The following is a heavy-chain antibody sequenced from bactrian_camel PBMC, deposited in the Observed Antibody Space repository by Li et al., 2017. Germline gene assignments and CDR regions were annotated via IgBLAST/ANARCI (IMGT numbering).Heavy chain of an antibody. CDR2: INGRGSA. V-gene: IGHV3S1*01. CDR1: GFTFSTYW. D-gene: IGHD2*01. Sequence: VESGGGLVQPGGSLRLSCSASGFTFSTYWMYWVRQAPGKGLEYVSKINGRGSAFYNDFAKGRFSISRDNAKNTLYLLFVGLKTEDTAKYYCAYRDDWAYKYWGQGTQVTVS. CDR3: AYRDDWAYKY. J-gene: IGHJ4*01.